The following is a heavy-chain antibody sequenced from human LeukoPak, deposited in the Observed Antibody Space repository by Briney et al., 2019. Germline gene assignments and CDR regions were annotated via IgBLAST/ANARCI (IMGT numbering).Heavy chain of an antibody. CDR3: ARGIAAAFDY. Sequence: SETLSLTCAVSGGSISSGSYYWSWIRQPAGKGLEWIGRLYTSGSTNYNPSLKSRVTISVDTSKNQFALKLSSVTAADTAVYYCARGIAAAFDYWGQGALVTVSS. V-gene: IGHV4-61*02. CDR1: GGSISSGSYY. J-gene: IGHJ4*02. CDR2: LYTSGST. D-gene: IGHD6-13*01.